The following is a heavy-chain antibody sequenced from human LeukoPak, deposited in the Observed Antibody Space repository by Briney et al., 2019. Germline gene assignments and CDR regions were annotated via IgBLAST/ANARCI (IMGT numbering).Heavy chain of an antibody. CDR3: ARDRGYYYDSSGYYHLDY. CDR2: ISAYNGNT. CDR1: GYTFTSYG. Sequence: ASVKVPCKASGYTFTSYGISWVRQAPGQGLEWMGWISAYNGNTNYAQKLQGRVTMTTDTSTSTAYMELRSLRSDDTAVYYCARDRGYYYDSSGYYHLDYWGQGTLVTVSS. D-gene: IGHD3-22*01. J-gene: IGHJ4*02. V-gene: IGHV1-18*01.